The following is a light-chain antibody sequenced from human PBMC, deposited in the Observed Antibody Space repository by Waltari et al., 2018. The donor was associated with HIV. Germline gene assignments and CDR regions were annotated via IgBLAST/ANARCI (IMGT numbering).Light chain of an antibody. Sequence: QSALPQPLAVSGSPGQSVTISCTGTNSDIGTSNRFCWYHQTPGTAPKLIIYDVNSRPSGVPDRFSGSKSGNTASLTISGLQAEDEGDYYCSSYTTTTARVFGTGTKVTVL. J-gene: IGLJ1*01. CDR3: SSYTTTTARV. CDR1: NSDIGTSNR. V-gene: IGLV2-18*02. CDR2: DVN.